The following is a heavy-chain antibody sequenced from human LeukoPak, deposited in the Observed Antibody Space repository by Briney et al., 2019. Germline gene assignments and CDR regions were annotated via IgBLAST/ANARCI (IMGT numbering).Heavy chain of an antibody. Sequence: ASVKDSCKASGYTFTSYTIHWVRQAPGQRLEWMGWISAYNGNTNYAQKLQGRVTMTTDTSTSTAYMELRSLRSDDTAVYYCARTPLGYYYDSNGYYYEPYFDYWGQGTLVTVSS. CDR2: ISAYNGNT. CDR1: GYTFTSYT. V-gene: IGHV1-18*01. J-gene: IGHJ4*02. D-gene: IGHD3-22*01. CDR3: ARTPLGYYYDSNGYYYEPYFDY.